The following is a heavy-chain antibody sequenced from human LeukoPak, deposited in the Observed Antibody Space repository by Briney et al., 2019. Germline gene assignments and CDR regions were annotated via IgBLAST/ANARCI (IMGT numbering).Heavy chain of an antibody. D-gene: IGHD2-2*01. J-gene: IGHJ4*02. V-gene: IGHV3-30*03. Sequence: GRSLRLSCAASGFTFSSYGMHWVRQAPGKGLEWVAVISYDGSNKYYADSVKGRFTISRDNSKNTLYLQMNSLRAEDTAVCYCATVGVVVPAAMPYWGQGTLVTVSS. CDR3: ATVGVVVPAAMPY. CDR2: ISYDGSNK. CDR1: GFTFSSYG.